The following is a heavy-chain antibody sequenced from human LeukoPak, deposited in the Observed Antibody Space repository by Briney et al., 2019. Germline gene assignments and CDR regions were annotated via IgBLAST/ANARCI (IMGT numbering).Heavy chain of an antibody. Sequence: SVTVSCKASRGTFSNYACSWVRQAPGQGLEWMGAIIPIFGTANYAQKFQGRVTITADESTSTAYMELSSLRSEDTAVYYCARILSSSWYEDFHHWGQGNLVTVSS. J-gene: IGHJ1*01. D-gene: IGHD6-19*01. CDR3: ARILSSSWYEDFHH. V-gene: IGHV1-69*13. CDR2: IIPIFGTA. CDR1: RGTFSNYA.